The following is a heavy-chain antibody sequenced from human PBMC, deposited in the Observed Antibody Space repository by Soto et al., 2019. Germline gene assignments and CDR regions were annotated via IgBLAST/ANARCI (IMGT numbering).Heavy chain of an antibody. CDR2: ITPIFGIA. D-gene: IGHD2-2*01. CDR1: GGTFSRYS. V-gene: IGHV1-69*08. CDR3: AREDRDRETGLVPAAIDGMDV. Sequence: QVQLVQSGAEVKKPGSSVKVSCKASGGTFSRYSITWVRQAPGHGLEWIGRITPIFGIASYAQKFQGRVTITATESTSTDYMELSGLRSDDTAVYYCAREDRDRETGLVPAAIDGMDVWGQGTTVTVSS. J-gene: IGHJ6*02.